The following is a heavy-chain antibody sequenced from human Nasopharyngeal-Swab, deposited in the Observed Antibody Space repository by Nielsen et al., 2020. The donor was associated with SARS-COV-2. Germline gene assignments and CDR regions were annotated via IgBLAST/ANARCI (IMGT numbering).Heavy chain of an antibody. D-gene: IGHD6-19*01. J-gene: IGHJ6*03. V-gene: IGHV4-30-4*01. CDR3: ARVLGGQWLVNYYYYMDV. CDR2: IYYSGST. Sequence: WIRQPPGKGLEWIGYIYYSGSTYYNPTLKSRVTISVDTSKNQFSLKLSSVTAADTAVYYCARVLGGQWLVNYYYYMDVWGKGTTVTVSS.